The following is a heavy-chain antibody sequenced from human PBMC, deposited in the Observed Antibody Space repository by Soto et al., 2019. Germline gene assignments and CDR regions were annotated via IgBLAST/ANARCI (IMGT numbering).Heavy chain of an antibody. D-gene: IGHD1-26*01. CDR3: VVSGSYYVDPTPDY. J-gene: IGHJ4*02. CDR1: GYTCTSYG. CDR2: ISAYNGNT. Sequence: QVQLVQSGAEVKKPGASVKVSCKASGYTCTSYGISWVRQAHGQGLEWMGWISAYNGNTNYAQKLQGRVTMTTDTSKSTAYMELRSLRSDDTAVYYCVVSGSYYVDPTPDYWGQGTLVTVSS. V-gene: IGHV1-18*01.